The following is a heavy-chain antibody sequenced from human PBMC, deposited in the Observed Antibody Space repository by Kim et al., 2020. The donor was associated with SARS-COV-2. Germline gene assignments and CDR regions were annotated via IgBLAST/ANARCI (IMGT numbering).Heavy chain of an antibody. CDR3: IAAAGKGVNWFDP. J-gene: IGHJ5*02. CDR1: GYTFTSYY. V-gene: IGHV1-46*01. Sequence: ASVKVSCKASGYTFTSYYMHWVRQAPGQGLEWMGIINPSGGSTSYAQKFQGRVTMTRDTSTSTVYMELSSLRSEDTAVPQGIAAAGKGVNWFDPWGQGTLVTVSS. CDR2: INPSGGST. D-gene: IGHD6-13*01.